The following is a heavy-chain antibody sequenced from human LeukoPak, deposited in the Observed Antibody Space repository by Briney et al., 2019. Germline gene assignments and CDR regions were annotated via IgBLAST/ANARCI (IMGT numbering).Heavy chain of an antibody. J-gene: IGHJ5*02. CDR2: IYYSGST. Sequence: PSETLSLTCTVSGGSISRSSYYWGWIRQPPGKGLEWIGSIYYSGSTYYNPSLKSRVTISVDTSKNQFSLKLSSVTAADTAVYCCAAQADSSSHPWGQGTLVTVSS. CDR1: GGSISRSSYY. V-gene: IGHV4-39*07. D-gene: IGHD6-6*01. CDR3: AAQADSSSHP.